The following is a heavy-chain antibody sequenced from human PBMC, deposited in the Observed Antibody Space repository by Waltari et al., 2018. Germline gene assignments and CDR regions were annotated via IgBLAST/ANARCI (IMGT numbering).Heavy chain of an antibody. J-gene: IGHJ4*02. CDR1: GYTFTKYS. CDR2: MHGCNGNT. CDR3: AKAQYDFWSAYFDY. Sequence: QVYLVQSGAEVKKPGASVKVSCKASGYTFTKYSMHWVRQAPGQGLEWMGWMHGCNGNTKYSNKLQDRLTISKDTSATTVYMELSSLASEDTAVYYCAKAQYDFWSAYFDYWGQGTLVTVSS. D-gene: IGHD3-3*01. V-gene: IGHV1-3*01.